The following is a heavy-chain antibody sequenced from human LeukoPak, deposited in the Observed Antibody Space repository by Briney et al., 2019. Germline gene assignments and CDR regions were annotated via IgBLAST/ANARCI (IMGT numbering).Heavy chain of an antibody. CDR1: GFTFSDYY. D-gene: IGHD6-13*01. J-gene: IGHJ6*03. CDR2: ISSSGSTI. V-gene: IGHV3-11*04. Sequence: GGSLRLSCAASGFTFSDYYMSWIRQAPGKGLEWVSYISSSGSTIYYADSVKGRFTISRDNAKNSLYLQMNSLRAEDTAVYYCARDRGYSSSWRTNYYYYMDVWGKGTTVTISS. CDR3: ARDRGYSSSWRTNYYYYMDV.